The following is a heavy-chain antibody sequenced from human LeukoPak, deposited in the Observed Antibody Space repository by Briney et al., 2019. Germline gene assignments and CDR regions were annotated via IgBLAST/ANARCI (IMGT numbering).Heavy chain of an antibody. CDR1: GGSISSYY. CDR3: ARGDHYYDILAGYYPAPFFDP. D-gene: IGHD3-9*01. V-gene: IGHV4-59*01. Sequence: SETLSLTCTVSGGSISSYYWSWIRQPPGKGLEWIGYIYYSGSTNYNPSLKSRVTISVDTSKNQFSLKLSSVTAADTAVYYCARGDHYYDILAGYYPAPFFDPWGQGTLVTVSS. J-gene: IGHJ5*02. CDR2: IYYSGST.